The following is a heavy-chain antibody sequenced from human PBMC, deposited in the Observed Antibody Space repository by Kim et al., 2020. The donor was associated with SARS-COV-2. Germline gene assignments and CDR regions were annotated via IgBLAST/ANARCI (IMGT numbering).Heavy chain of an antibody. CDR1: GFTFSHYS. D-gene: IGHD3-22*01. CDR3: ARLNFDSRGYFRGGIDY. Sequence: GGSLRLSCAASGFTFSHYSMTWVRQAPGKGLEWVSSISSSTAYIYYGDAVKGRFTISRDNAKNSLYLHMNSLRAEDTAVYYCARLNFDSRGYFRGGIDYWGQGILVTVSS. J-gene: IGHJ4*02. CDR2: ISSSTAYI. V-gene: IGHV3-21*01.